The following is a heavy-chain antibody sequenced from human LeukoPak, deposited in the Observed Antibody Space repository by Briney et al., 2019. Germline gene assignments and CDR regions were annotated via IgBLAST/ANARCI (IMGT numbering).Heavy chain of an antibody. V-gene: IGHV3-74*03. J-gene: IGHJ4*02. Sequence: QPGGSLRLSCAASGFTFSSYWMHWVRQTPGKGLVWVSGIQSDGSTTTYADFVEGRFTISRDNAKNTLFLQMNSLRAEDTAVYYCARDRGYVPHCWGQGTLVTVSS. CDR2: IQSDGSTT. D-gene: IGHD5-12*01. CDR3: ARDRGYVPHC. CDR1: GFTFSSYW.